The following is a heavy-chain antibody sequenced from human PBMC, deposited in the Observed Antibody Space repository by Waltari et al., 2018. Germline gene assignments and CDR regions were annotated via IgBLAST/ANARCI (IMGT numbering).Heavy chain of an antibody. V-gene: IGHV1-2*06. CDR2: INPNSVDT. Sequence: QVELAQSGAVVRKPGASGKVSGKASGYSLTSSYFDWVRQAPGLGLGWVGRINPNSVDTNSAPKFQGRVTLTRDTSVNTAFLELRSLTSDDAAVYFWARGGAFSTSWYPGFDPWGQGTLVTVAS. D-gene: IGHD2-2*01. CDR1: GYSLTSSY. CDR3: ARGGAFSTSWYPGFDP. J-gene: IGHJ5*02.